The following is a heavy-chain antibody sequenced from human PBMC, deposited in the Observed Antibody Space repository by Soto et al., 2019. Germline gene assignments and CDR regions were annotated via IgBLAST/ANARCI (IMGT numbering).Heavy chain of an antibody. Sequence: QVQLVESGGGVVQPGRSLRLSCAASGFTFSSYAMHWVRQAPGKGLEWVAVISYDGSNKYHADSVKSRFTISRDNSKNTLYLLMNSLRARYTYVYSCERARNSGYFDYWGQGTLVTVSS. J-gene: IGHJ4*02. CDR1: GFTFSSYA. CDR3: ERARNSGYFDY. V-gene: IGHV3-30-3*01. CDR2: ISYDGSNK. D-gene: IGHD6-19*01.